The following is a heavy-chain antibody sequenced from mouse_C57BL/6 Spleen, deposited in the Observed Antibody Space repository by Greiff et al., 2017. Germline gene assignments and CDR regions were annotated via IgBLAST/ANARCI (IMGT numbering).Heavy chain of an antibody. CDR2: IDPETGGT. V-gene: IGHV1-15*01. CDR3: TRGQRDY. D-gene: IGHD6-1*01. Sequence: VQLQQSGAELVRPGASVTLSCTASGYTFTDYEMHWVKQTPVHGLEWIGAIDPETGGTAYNQKFKGKAILTADKSSSTAYMELRSLTSEDSAVYYCTRGQRDYWGQGTTLTVSS. J-gene: IGHJ2*01. CDR1: GYTFTDYE.